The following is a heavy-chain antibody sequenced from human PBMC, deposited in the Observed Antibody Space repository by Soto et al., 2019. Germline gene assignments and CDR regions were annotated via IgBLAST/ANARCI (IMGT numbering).Heavy chain of an antibody. Sequence: PGGSLRLSCAASGFTFSSYSMSWVRPAPGRGLEWVSAISGNGVNTYYADSVKGRFTISRDNSKNTLYLQMNSLRAEDSAVYYCAKGAVVVPAATYYFDYWGQGTLVTVSS. CDR1: GFTFSSYS. CDR2: ISGNGVNT. CDR3: AKGAVVVPAATYYFDY. V-gene: IGHV3-23*01. D-gene: IGHD2-2*01. J-gene: IGHJ4*02.